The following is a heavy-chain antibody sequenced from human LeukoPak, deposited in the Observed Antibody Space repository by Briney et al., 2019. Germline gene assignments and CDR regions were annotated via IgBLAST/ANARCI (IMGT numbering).Heavy chain of an antibody. CDR2: MNPNSGNT. CDR1: GYTFTSYD. Sequence: ASVKVSCKASGYTFTSYDINWVRQATGQGLEWMGWMNPNSGNTGYAQKFQGRVTMTRNTSISTAYMELSSLRSEDTAVYYCARGPRYYDILTGYYYMDVWGKGTTVTISS. V-gene: IGHV1-8*02. CDR3: ARGPRYYDILTGYYYMDV. D-gene: IGHD3-9*01. J-gene: IGHJ6*03.